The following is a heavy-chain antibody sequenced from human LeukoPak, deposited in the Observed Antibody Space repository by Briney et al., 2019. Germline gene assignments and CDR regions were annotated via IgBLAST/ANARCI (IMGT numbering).Heavy chain of an antibody. J-gene: IGHJ4*02. CDR2: IYTSGST. Sequence: PSETLSLTCAVSGGSISSGSYYWSWIRQPAGKGLEWIGRIYTSGSTNYNPSLKSRVTISVDTSKNQFSLKLSSVTAADTAVYYCATLGGGATSFDYWGQGTLVTVSS. D-gene: IGHD3-16*01. V-gene: IGHV4-61*02. CDR3: ATLGGGATSFDY. CDR1: GGSISSGSYY.